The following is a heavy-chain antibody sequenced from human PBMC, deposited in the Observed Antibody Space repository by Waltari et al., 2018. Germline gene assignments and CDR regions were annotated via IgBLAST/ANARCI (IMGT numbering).Heavy chain of an antibody. V-gene: IGHV3-72*01. Sequence: ELQLVESGGDLVQPGGSLRLSCAASGFAFSDHVMDWVRQAPGKGLEWVGRIKNRAHHYTTEHAASVRGRLNISRDDSKNLLYLQMNSLTTMDTAVYYCAQYYVGFWGPGSVVTVSS. CDR1: GFAFSDHV. J-gene: IGHJ4*02. CDR2: IKNRAHHYTT. D-gene: IGHD1-26*01. CDR3: AQYYVGF.